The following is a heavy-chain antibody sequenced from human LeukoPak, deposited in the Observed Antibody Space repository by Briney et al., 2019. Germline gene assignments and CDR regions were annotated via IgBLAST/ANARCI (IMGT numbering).Heavy chain of an antibody. J-gene: IGHJ4*02. CDR2: IYYSGST. D-gene: IGHD7-27*01. V-gene: IGHV4-59*08. CDR1: GGSISSYY. CDR3: ARHTGGWGSFDY. Sequence: SETLSLTCTVSGGSISSYYWSWIRQPPGKGLEWIGYIYYSGSTNYIPSLKSRVTISVDTSKNQFSLKLSSVTAADTAVYYCARHTGGWGSFDYWGQGTLVTVSS.